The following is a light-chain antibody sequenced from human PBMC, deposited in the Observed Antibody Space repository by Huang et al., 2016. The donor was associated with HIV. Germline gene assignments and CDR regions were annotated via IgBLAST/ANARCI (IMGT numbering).Light chain of an antibody. V-gene: IGKV3-15*01. J-gene: IGKJ3*01. CDR1: QSVSSN. CDR2: GAS. Sequence: EIVMTQSPATLSVSPGERVTLSCRASQSVSSNLAWYQQNPGQAPRLLIYGASTRATGIPARFSGSGSGTEFTLTISSLQSEDFAVYYCQQYNNWPKVFTFGPGTKVDIK. CDR3: QQYNNWPKVFT.